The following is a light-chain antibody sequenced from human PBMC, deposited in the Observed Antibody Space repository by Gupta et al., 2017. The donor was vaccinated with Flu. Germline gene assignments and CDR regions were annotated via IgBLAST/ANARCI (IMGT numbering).Light chain of an antibody. CDR1: QSSDSW. CDR2: KAS. CDR3: QQYRSYPWT. J-gene: IGKJ1*01. Sequence: GDRFTITCRAMQSSDSWLAWYQQKTGKAPKLLIYKASNLESGVPSRFSGSGSGTEFTLTISSLQPDDFATYYCQQYRSYPWTFGQGTTVEIQ. V-gene: IGKV1-5*03.